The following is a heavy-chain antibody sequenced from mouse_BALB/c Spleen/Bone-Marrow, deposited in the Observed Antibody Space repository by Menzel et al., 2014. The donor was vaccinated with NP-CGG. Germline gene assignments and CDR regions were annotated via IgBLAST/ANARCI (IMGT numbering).Heavy chain of an antibody. CDR2: INPSTGYT. D-gene: IGHD2-1*01. CDR3: ARGNPLYAMDY. CDR1: GYTFTSYW. V-gene: IGHV1-7*01. J-gene: IGHJ4*01. Sequence: QVQLQQPGAELAKPGASVKMSCKASGYTFTSYWVHWVKQRPGQGLEWIGYINPSTGYTDYNQKFNDKATLTADKSSSTAYMQLSSLTSKDSAVYYCARGNPLYAMDYWGQGTSVTVSS.